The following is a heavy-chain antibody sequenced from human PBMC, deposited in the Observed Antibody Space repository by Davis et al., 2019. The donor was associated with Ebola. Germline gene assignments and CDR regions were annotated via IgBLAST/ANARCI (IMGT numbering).Heavy chain of an antibody. D-gene: IGHD2-2*01. J-gene: IGHJ6*03. CDR1: GFTFDDYG. CDR2: INWNGGST. V-gene: IGHV3-20*04. Sequence: PGGSLRLSCAASGFTFDDYGMSWVRQAPGKGLEWVSGINWNGGSTGYADSVKGRFTISRDNAKNSLYLQMNSLRAEDTAVYYCARDLDCSSTSCYWAHYYYYMDVWGKGTTVTVSS. CDR3: ARDLDCSSTSCYWAHYYYYMDV.